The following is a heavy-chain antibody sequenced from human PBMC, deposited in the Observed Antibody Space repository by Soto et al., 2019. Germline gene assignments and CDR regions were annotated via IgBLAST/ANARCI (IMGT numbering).Heavy chain of an antibody. Sequence: SETLTLTCTVSGGSTSTHNWGWIRQTPGKGLEWIGYIYETGSTSYNPSLNSRVTISLDRSTKQLSLKLSSATAADTAMYHCVRQGIGPLHGLVDVWGRGTTVTVSS. D-gene: IGHD3-10*01. CDR2: IYETGST. CDR1: GGSTSTHN. V-gene: IGHV4-59*08. CDR3: VRQGIGPLHGLVDV. J-gene: IGHJ6*02.